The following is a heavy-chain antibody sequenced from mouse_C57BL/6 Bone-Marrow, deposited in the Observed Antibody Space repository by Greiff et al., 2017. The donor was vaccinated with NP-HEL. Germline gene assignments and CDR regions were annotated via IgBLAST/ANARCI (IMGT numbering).Heavy chain of an antibody. Sequence: QVQLQQSGAELVMPGASVKLSCKASGYTFTSYWMHWVKQRPGQGLEWIGEIDPSDSYTNYNQKFKGKSTLTVDKSSSTAYMQLSSLTSEDSAVYYCARGDYYGSSYGFAYWGQGTLVTVSA. V-gene: IGHV1-69*01. D-gene: IGHD1-1*01. CDR3: ARGDYYGSSYGFAY. CDR1: GYTFTSYW. J-gene: IGHJ3*01. CDR2: IDPSDSYT.